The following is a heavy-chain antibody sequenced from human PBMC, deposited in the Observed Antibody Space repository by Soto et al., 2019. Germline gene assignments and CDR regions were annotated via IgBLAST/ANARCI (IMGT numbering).Heavy chain of an antibody. CDR3: ARVVWGYSGYDYYFDY. V-gene: IGHV3-13*01. CDR2: IGSAGDT. Sequence: EVQLVESGGGLVQPGGSLRLSCAASGFTFSTYDMHWVRQATGKGLEWVSAIGSAGDTSYPASVKGRFTISGENAKNALYLQMNSLRAGDTAVYYCARVVWGYSGYDYYFDYWGQGTLVTASS. CDR1: GFTFSTYD. D-gene: IGHD5-12*01. J-gene: IGHJ4*02.